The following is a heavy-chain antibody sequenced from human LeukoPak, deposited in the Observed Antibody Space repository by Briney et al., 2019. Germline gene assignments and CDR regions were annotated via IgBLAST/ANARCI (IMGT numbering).Heavy chain of an antibody. J-gene: IGHJ3*02. Sequence: PSETLSLTCTVSGGSISSSSYYWGWIRQPPGKGLEWIGIIYYSGSTYYNPSLKSRVTISVDTSKNQFSLKLSSVTAADTAVYYCARSTKQYDILTGYQKVDAFDIWGQGTMVTVSS. CDR2: IYYSGST. CDR1: GGSISSSSYY. D-gene: IGHD3-9*01. CDR3: ARSTKQYDILTGYQKVDAFDI. V-gene: IGHV4-39*07.